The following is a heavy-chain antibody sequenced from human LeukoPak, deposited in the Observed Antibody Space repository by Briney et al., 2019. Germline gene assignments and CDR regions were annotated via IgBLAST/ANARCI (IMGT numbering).Heavy chain of an antibody. CDR2: IYSGGST. CDR1: GFTVSSNY. Sequence: GGSLRLSCAASGFTVSSNYMSWVRQAPGKGLEWVSVIYSGGSTYYADSVKGRFTISRDNSKNTLYLQMNSLRAEDTAVYYCARDRSIAAAGYYFDYWGQGTLVTVSS. CDR3: ARDRSIAAAGYYFDY. V-gene: IGHV3-53*05. D-gene: IGHD6-13*01. J-gene: IGHJ4*02.